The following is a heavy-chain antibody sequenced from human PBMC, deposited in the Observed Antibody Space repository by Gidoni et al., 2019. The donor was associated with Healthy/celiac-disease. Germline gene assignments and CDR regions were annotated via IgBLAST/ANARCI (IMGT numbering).Heavy chain of an antibody. CDR3: ARDLHCITIFGVVIREGSYGMDV. CDR1: GFTFSAYS. V-gene: IGHV3-11*04. CDR2: ISSSGSTI. Sequence: QVQLVESGGGLVKPGGSLRLSCAASGFTFSAYSISWFRRAPGKGLAWVSYISSSGSTIYYADSVKGRFTISRDNAKNSLYLQMNSLRAEDTAVYYCARDLHCITIFGVVIREGSYGMDVWGQGTTVTVSS. J-gene: IGHJ6*02. D-gene: IGHD3-3*01.